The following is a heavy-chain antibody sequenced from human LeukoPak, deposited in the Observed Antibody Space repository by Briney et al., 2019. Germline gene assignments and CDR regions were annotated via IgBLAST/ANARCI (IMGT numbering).Heavy chain of an antibody. D-gene: IGHD5-18*01. CDR1: EFTFRSFS. J-gene: IGHJ4*02. Sequence: PGGSLRLSYADSEFTFRSFSMNWVRQARGKGLEWVSYISSSSSTIYYADSVKGRFTISRDNAKNSLYLQMNSLRDEDTAVYYCARDREVDTAMGYFDYWGQGTLVTVSS. CDR2: ISSSSSTI. V-gene: IGHV3-48*02. CDR3: ARDREVDTAMGYFDY.